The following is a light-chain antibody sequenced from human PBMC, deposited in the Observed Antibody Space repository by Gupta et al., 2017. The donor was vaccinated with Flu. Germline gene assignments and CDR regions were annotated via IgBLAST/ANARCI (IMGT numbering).Light chain of an antibody. Sequence: QSTLTQPPSVSGAPGQRVTLSCNGTSSNIGAHYDLHWYQQFPGSAPRLLIYASISRPSGVPDRFSASKSGASASLAITGLQPEEEATYYCQSYDTFAQSLLFGGGTKLTVL. CDR2: ASI. V-gene: IGLV1-40*01. CDR1: SSNIGAHYD. CDR3: QSYDTFAQSLL. J-gene: IGLJ3*02.